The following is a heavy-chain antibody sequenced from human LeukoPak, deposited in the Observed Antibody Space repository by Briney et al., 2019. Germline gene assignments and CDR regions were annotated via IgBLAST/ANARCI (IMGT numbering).Heavy chain of an antibody. D-gene: IGHD3-16*01. CDR3: AREPGLARSTFFDY. J-gene: IGHJ4*02. CDR1: GYTFTSYA. V-gene: IGHV1-18*01. CDR2: ISAFNGNT. Sequence: GASVKVSCKASGYTFTSYAMHWVRQAPGQRLEWMGWISAFNGNTNYAQKFRGRVTMTTEASTSTAYMELRSLRSDDTAFYYCAREPGLARSTFFDYRGQGTLVTVST.